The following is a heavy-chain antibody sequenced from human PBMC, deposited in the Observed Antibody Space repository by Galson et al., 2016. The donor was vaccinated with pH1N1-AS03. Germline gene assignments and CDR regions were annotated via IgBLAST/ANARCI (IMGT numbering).Heavy chain of an antibody. CDR1: GDSIGGYY. Sequence: SETLSLTCTLSGDSIGGYYWSWVRQPAGEGLQWLGRMYASGDTLYNPFLKSRLTMSVDTSKNHFSLKLNSVTAADTAVYYCARERQWVSGDSGPRYGMDVWGQGTTVTVSS. D-gene: IGHD3-10*02. J-gene: IGHJ6*02. V-gene: IGHV4-4*07. CDR3: ARERQWVSGDSGPRYGMDV. CDR2: MYASGDT.